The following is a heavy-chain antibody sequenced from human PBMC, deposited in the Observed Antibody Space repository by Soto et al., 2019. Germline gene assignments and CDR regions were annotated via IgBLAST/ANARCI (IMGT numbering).Heavy chain of an antibody. J-gene: IGHJ4*02. V-gene: IGHV2-70*01. Sequence: SGPTLVNPTQTLTLTCAFSGFSLRSSVMSLNWIRHPPGKPLEWLALIDWEGYKYYSPSLKTRVSISTHTSRNHVNLTMTYVSPADTATYYCARIRLSCRVNVCYSLPIDVWGPGLLVNVS. CDR2: IDWEGYK. D-gene: IGHD2-15*01. CDR1: GFSLRSSVMS. CDR3: ARIRLSCRVNVCYSLPIDV.